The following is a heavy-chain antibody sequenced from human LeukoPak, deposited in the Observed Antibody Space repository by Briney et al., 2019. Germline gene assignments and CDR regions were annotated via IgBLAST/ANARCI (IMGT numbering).Heavy chain of an antibody. J-gene: IGHJ6*02. V-gene: IGHV3-21*01. Sequence: PGGSLRLSCAASGFTFSNYNMHWVRQAPGKGLEWVSYISSSSSHIYYADSVKGRFTISRDNANNSLSLQMNSLRAEDTAVYYCARGDYYLSVGGHRRGMDVWGQGTTVTVSS. CDR3: ARGDYYLSVGGHRRGMDV. CDR1: GFTFSNYN. CDR2: ISSSSSHI. D-gene: IGHD3-10*01.